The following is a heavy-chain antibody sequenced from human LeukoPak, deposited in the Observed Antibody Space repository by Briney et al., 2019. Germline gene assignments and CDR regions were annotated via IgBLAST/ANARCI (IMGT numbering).Heavy chain of an antibody. CDR1: GYTFTSYG. D-gene: IGHD2-15*01. Sequence: GASVKVSCKASGYTFTSYGISWVRQAPGQGLEWMGWISAYNGNTNYAQKLQGRVTMTTDTSTSTAYMELRSLRSDDTAVYYCARDIFGYCSGGKTCADLDYWGQGTLVTVSS. J-gene: IGHJ4*02. CDR2: ISAYNGNT. CDR3: ARDIFGYCSGGKTCADLDY. V-gene: IGHV1-18*01.